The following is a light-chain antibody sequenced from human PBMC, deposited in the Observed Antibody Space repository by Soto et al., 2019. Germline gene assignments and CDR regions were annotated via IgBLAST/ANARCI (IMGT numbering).Light chain of an antibody. CDR2: EVS. CDR1: SSDVGGYNY. CDR3: TSYTSSSTLYV. J-gene: IGLJ1*01. V-gene: IGLV2-14*01. Sequence: VLTQPAPVSGSPGQPITISCTGTSSDVGGYNYVSWYQQHPGKAPKLMIFEVSNRPSGVSYRFSGSKSGNTASLTISGLQAEDEADHYCTSYTSSSTLYVFGSGTKVTVL.